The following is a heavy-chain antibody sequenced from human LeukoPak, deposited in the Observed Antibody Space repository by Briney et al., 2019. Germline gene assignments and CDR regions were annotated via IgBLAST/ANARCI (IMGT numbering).Heavy chain of an antibody. Sequence: AAGSLTLTCAASGFTISSYAMSWVRQAPGKGLEWVSAISGSGGSTYYADSVKGRFTISRDNSKNTLYLQMNTLRAEDTAVYYCAKGIVKYSNSWYFFDSWGQGTLVTVSS. CDR2: ISGSGGST. V-gene: IGHV3-23*01. J-gene: IGHJ4*02. CDR1: GFTISSYA. D-gene: IGHD6-13*01. CDR3: AKGIVKYSNSWYFFDS.